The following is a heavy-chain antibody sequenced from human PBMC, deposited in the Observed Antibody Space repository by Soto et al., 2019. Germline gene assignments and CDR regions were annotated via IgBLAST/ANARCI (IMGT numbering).Heavy chain of an antibody. V-gene: IGHV1-3*01. CDR2: INAGNGNT. CDR1: GYTFTNYA. Sequence: ASVKVSCTDSGYTFTNYAIHWVRRAPGQGLEWMGWINAGNGNTKYSQMFQGRVTITRDTSASTAYMELSSLRSEDTAVYYCASSYYYDSSGYSSLYYYYGMDVWGQGTTVTVSS. J-gene: IGHJ6*02. D-gene: IGHD3-22*01. CDR3: ASSYYYDSSGYSSLYYYYGMDV.